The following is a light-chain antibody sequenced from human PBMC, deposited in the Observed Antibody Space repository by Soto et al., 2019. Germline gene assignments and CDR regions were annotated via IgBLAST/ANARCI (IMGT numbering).Light chain of an antibody. CDR2: AAS. CDR3: QQSYSTPT. J-gene: IGKJ5*01. CDR1: QSISSW. V-gene: IGKV1-39*01. Sequence: DIQMTQSPSTLSASVGDRVTITCRASQSISSWLAWYQQKPGKSPKLLIYAASSLQSGVPSRFSGSGSGTDFTLTISSLQPEDFATYYCQQSYSTPTVGQGTRLEIK.